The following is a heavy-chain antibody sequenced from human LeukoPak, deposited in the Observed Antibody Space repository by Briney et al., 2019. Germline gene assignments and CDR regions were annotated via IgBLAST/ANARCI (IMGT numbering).Heavy chain of an antibody. CDR2: ISFSSATI. Sequence: PGGSLRLSCAADGFTFRKHWMNWVRQAPGKGLEWVSYISFSSATIHYADSVKGRFTISRDNAKNSLYLQLNSLRAEDTALYYCARDTHYYGSGSPAFDLWGRGTMVTVSS. J-gene: IGHJ3*01. D-gene: IGHD3-10*01. CDR3: ARDTHYYGSGSPAFDL. V-gene: IGHV3-48*04. CDR1: GFTFRKHW.